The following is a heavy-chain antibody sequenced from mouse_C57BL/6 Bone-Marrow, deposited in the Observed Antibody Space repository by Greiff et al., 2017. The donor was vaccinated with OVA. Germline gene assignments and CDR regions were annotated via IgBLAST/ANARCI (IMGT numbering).Heavy chain of an antibody. D-gene: IGHD2-3*01. J-gene: IGHJ3*01. CDR3: ERWGGYYPD. CDR1: GYAFSSYW. Sequence: VQRVESGAELVKPGASVKISCKASGYAFSSYWMNWVKQRPGKGLEWIGQIYPGDGDTNYKGKFKGQAILTADKSSSTAYVQLSSLTSEDSAVYFCERWGGYYPDWGQGTLVTVSA. V-gene: IGHV1-80*01. CDR2: IYPGDGDT.